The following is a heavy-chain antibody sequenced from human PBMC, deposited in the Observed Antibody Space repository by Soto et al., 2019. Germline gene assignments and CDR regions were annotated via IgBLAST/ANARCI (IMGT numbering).Heavy chain of an antibody. D-gene: IGHD3-16*01. CDR3: VHMKFPIIGDFEVCVV. J-gene: IGHJ4*02. Sequence: QLTLKESGPTLVKPPQTLTLTCTFSWFSLSTIGVGLAWIRQPPGKALEWLALIYLNEDKSYSPSLHSRLTITEGTSTNQVARELTHLARLYTATYFCVHMKFPIIGDFEVCVVGGPGNLVTVSS. CDR1: WFSLSTIGVG. V-gene: IGHV2-5*01. CDR2: IYLNEDK.